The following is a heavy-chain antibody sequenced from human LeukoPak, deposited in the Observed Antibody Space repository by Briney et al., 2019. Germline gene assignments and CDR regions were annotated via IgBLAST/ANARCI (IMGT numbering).Heavy chain of an antibody. CDR1: GFTFDDYG. J-gene: IGHJ4*02. CDR2: INWNGGST. CDR3: AREGITGTTGGDFDY. Sequence: PGGSLRLSCAASGFTFDDYGMSWVRHAPGKGLEWVSGINWNGGSTGYADSVKGRFTISRDNAKNSLYLQMNSLRAEDTALYYCAREGITGTTGGDFDYWGQGTLVTVSS. D-gene: IGHD1-7*01. V-gene: IGHV3-20*04.